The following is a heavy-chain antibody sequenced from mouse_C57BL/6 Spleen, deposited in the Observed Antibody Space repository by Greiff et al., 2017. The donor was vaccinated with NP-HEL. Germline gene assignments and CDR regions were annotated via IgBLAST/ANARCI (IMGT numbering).Heavy chain of an antibody. Sequence: QVQLQQSGPELVKPGASVKISCKASGYAFSSSWMNWVKQRPGKGLEWIGNINPSNGGTNYNEKFKSKATLTVDKSSSTAYMQLSSLTSEDSAVYYCARSGPTVVAPFAYWGQGTLVTVSA. V-gene: IGHV1-53*01. CDR1: GYAFSSSW. J-gene: IGHJ3*01. CDR3: ARSGPTVVAPFAY. D-gene: IGHD1-1*01. CDR2: INPSNGGT.